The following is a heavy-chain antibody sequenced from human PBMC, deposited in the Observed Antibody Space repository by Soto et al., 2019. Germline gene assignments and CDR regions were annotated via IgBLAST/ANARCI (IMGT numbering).Heavy chain of an antibody. CDR3: ARDTYGSGSYYLSHWFDP. V-gene: IGHV3-33*01. CDR1: GFTFSSYG. CDR2: IWYDGGNK. D-gene: IGHD3-10*01. J-gene: IGHJ5*02. Sequence: GGSLRLSCAASGFTFSSYGMHWVRQAPGKGLEWVAVIWYDGGNKYYADSVKGRFTISRDNSKNTLYLQMNSLRAEDTAVYYCARDTYGSGSYYLSHWFDPWGQGTLVTVSS.